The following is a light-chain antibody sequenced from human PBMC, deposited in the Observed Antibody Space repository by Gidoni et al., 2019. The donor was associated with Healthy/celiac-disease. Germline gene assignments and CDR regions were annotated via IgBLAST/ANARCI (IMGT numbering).Light chain of an antibody. CDR1: SSNNGSNY. Sequence: QSVLTQPPSASETPGQRITIACSGSSSNNGSNYVNWYQQLPGPAPKLLIYRNNLRPSGVPDRFSGSKSGTSASLAISGLRSEDEADYYCAACDDSLSGVVFGGGTKLTVL. V-gene: IGLV1-47*01. CDR3: AACDDSLSGVV. CDR2: RNN. J-gene: IGLJ2*01.